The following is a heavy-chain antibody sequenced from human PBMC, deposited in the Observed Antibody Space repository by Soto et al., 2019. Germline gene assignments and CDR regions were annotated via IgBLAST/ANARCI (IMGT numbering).Heavy chain of an antibody. CDR1: GGSFSGYY. CDR2: INHSGST. V-gene: IGHV4-34*01. Sequence: PSETLSLTCAVYGGSFSGYYWSWIRQPPGKGLEWIGEINHSGSTNYNPSLKSRVTISVDTSKNQFSLKLSSVTAADTAVYYCASRGRQRVFRHNLGGEKRLRGYGDFDYWGQGTLVTVSS. J-gene: IGHJ4*02. CDR3: ASRGRQRVFRHNLGGEKRLRGYGDFDY. D-gene: IGHD4-17*01.